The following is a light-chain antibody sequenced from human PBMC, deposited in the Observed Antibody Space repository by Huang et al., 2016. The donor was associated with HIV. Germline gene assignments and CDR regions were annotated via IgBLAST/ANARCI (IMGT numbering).Light chain of an antibody. CDR3: LQTYTYPWT. CDR1: QGIRND. CDR2: ATP. V-gene: IGKV1-6*01. Sequence: AIQMTQSPASLSASVGDRVTITCRASQGIRNDLAWYQQRLGKAPKLLVSATPHLQSGVPSRFSGIGSGTHFTLTISSLQPEDFATYYCLQTYTYPWTFGRGTKVEI. J-gene: IGKJ1*01.